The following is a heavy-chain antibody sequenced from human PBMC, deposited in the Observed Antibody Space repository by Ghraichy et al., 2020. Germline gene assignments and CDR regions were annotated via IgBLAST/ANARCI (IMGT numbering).Heavy chain of an antibody. V-gene: IGHV3-7*03. CDR1: GFTFSSYW. Sequence: GGSLRLSCAASGFTFSSYWMSWVRQAPGKGLEWVANIKQDGSEKYYVDSVKGRFTISRDNAKNSLYLQMNSLRAEDTAVYYCARDVGMRNRYYDFWSGYSNWFDPWGQGTLVTVSS. J-gene: IGHJ5*02. CDR2: IKQDGSEK. CDR3: ARDVGMRNRYYDFWSGYSNWFDP. D-gene: IGHD3-3*01.